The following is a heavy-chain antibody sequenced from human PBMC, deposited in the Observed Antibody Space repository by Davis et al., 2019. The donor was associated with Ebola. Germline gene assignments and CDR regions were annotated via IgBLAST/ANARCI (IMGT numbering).Heavy chain of an antibody. V-gene: IGHV3-30*18. CDR2: ISPDGSDK. D-gene: IGHD2-8*02. J-gene: IGHJ3*02. Sequence: GESLKIPRAASGISFSNYGMFWVRQAPGKVMEWVAVISPDGSDKNYADSGRGRFTITRDNSKNTLDLQMNSLRPEDTAVYYCVKTRSNWWNDALEIWGRGTMVIVSS. CDR1: GISFSNYG. CDR3: VKTRSNWWNDALEI.